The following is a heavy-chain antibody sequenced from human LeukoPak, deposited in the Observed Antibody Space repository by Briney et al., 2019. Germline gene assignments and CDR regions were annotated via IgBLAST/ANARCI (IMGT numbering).Heavy chain of an antibody. Sequence: GGSLRLSCAASGYTFSSYAMSWARQAPGKGLEWVSAISGSGGSTYYADSVKGRFTISRDNSKNTLYLQMNSLRAEDTAVYYCAKDLKTTVTPYYFDYWGQGTLVTVSS. CDR3: AKDLKTTVTPYYFDY. D-gene: IGHD4-17*01. V-gene: IGHV3-23*01. CDR2: ISGSGGST. CDR1: GYTFSSYA. J-gene: IGHJ4*02.